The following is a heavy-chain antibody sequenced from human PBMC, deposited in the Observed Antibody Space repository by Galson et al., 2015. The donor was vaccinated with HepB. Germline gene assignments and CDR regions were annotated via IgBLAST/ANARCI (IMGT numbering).Heavy chain of an antibody. V-gene: IGHV3-30-3*01. CDR1: GFSFNYFP. CDR2: ISYTGSYT. Sequence: SLRLSCAASGFSFNYFPMHWVRQAPGEGLERVAVISYTGSYTAYADFGRGRFTISRDNSKNALYLQMNSLRVEDTALYYCVRPRGAGAGDYQNWYFDLWGRGTLVTVSS. J-gene: IGHJ2*01. D-gene: IGHD4-17*01. CDR3: VRPRGAGAGDYQNWYFDL.